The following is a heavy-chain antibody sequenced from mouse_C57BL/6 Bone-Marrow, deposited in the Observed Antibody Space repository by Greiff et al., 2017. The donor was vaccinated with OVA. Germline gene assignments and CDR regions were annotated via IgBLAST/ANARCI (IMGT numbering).Heavy chain of an antibody. Sequence: EVKVVESGGDLVKPGGSLKLSCAASGFTFSSYGMSWVRQTPDKRLEWVATISSCGSYTYYPDSVKGRFTISRDNAKNTLYLQMSSLKSEDTAMYYCASAAAWFAYWGQGTLVTVSA. CDR1: GFTFSSYG. CDR3: ASAAAWFAY. CDR2: ISSCGSYT. V-gene: IGHV5-6*01. J-gene: IGHJ3*01.